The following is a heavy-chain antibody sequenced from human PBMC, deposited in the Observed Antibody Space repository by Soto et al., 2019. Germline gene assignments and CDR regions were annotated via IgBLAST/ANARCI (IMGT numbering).Heavy chain of an antibody. CDR2: ISGSGGST. CDR1: GFTFSSYA. Sequence: GGSLRLSCAASGFTFSSYAMSWVRQAPGKGLEWVSAISGSGGSTYYADSVKGRFTISRDNSKNTLYLQMNSLRAEDKAVYYCAKAKGSGWYSGYWGQGTLVTVSS. CDR3: AKAKGSGWYSGY. D-gene: IGHD6-19*01. J-gene: IGHJ4*02. V-gene: IGHV3-23*01.